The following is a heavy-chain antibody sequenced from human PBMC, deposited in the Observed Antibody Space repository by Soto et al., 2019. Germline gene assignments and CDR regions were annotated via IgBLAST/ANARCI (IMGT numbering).Heavy chain of an antibody. CDR1: GFTFTSSA. V-gene: IGHV1-58*01. J-gene: IGHJ6*02. CDR2: IVVGSGNT. CDR3: AADSPKVGYYYGMDV. D-gene: IGHD3-10*01. Sequence: AAVKVSCKACGFTFTSSAVQWVRQARGQRLEWIGWIVVGSGNTNYAQKFQERVTITRDMSTSTAYMELNSLRSEDTAVYYCAADSPKVGYYYGMDVWGQGTTVTV.